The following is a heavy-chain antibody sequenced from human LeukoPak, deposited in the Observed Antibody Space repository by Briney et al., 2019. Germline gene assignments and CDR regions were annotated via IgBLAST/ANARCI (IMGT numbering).Heavy chain of an antibody. Sequence: PSETLSLTCTVSGGSISSYYWSWTRQPPGKGLEWIGYIYYSGSTYYNPSLKSRVTISVDTSKNQFSLKLSSVTAADTAVYYCARDKNYYGSGSYWGVFDIWGQGTMVTVSS. J-gene: IGHJ3*02. CDR1: GGSISSYY. D-gene: IGHD3-10*01. CDR3: ARDKNYYGSGSYWGVFDI. CDR2: IYYSGST. V-gene: IGHV4-59*12.